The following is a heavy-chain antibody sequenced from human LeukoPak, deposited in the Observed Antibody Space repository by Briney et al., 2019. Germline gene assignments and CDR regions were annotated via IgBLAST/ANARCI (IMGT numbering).Heavy chain of an antibody. Sequence: SETLSLTCTVSSDSVSSGSYYWSWIRQPPGEGLEWIGYIYKSGSTNYNPSLKSRVTISVDTSRNQFSLKLSSVTAADTAVYYCASRNYDFWSGYYLGGIDYWGQGTLVTVSS. J-gene: IGHJ4*02. CDR3: ASRNYDFWSGYYLGGIDY. CDR2: IYKSGST. CDR1: SDSVSSGSYY. V-gene: IGHV4-61*01. D-gene: IGHD3-3*01.